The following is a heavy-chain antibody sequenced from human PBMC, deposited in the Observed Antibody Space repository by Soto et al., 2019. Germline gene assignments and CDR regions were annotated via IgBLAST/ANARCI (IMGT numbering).Heavy chain of an antibody. CDR2: ISAYNGNT. V-gene: IGHV1-18*01. CDR1: GYTFTSYG. Sequence: ASVKVSCKASGYTFTSYGISWVRQAPGQGLEWMGWISAYNGNTNYAQKLQGRVTMTTDTSTSTAYMELRSLRSDDTAVYYCAREPLLEMVRGASDYWGQGTLVTVSS. J-gene: IGHJ4*02. D-gene: IGHD3-10*01. CDR3: AREPLLEMVRGASDY.